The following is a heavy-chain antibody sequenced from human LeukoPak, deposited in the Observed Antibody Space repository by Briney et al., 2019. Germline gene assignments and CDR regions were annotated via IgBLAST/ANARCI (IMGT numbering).Heavy chain of an antibody. V-gene: IGHV3-74*01. CDR2: INEDGSTT. Sequence: GGSLRLSCAASGFTFSNYWMHWVRQAPGKGLVWVSRINEDGSTTTYADSVKGRFTISRDNSKNTLYLQMNSLRAEDTAVYYCARDSSSSLTFDYWGQGTLVTVSS. CDR3: ARDSSSSLTFDY. D-gene: IGHD6-6*01. CDR1: GFTFSNYW. J-gene: IGHJ4*02.